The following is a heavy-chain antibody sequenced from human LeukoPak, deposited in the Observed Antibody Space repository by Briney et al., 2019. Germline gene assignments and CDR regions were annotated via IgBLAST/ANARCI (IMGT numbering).Heavy chain of an antibody. V-gene: IGHV3-23*01. CDR3: AKSPSAFLLGIYYYYGMDV. D-gene: IGHD3-3*02. Sequence: PGGSLRLSCAASGFTFSSYAMSCVRQAPGKGLEWVSSISGSGGSTYYADSVKGRFTISRDNSKNTLYLQMNSLRAEDTAVYYCAKSPSAFLLGIYYYYGMDVWGQGTTVTVSS. CDR1: GFTFSSYA. CDR2: ISGSGGST. J-gene: IGHJ6*02.